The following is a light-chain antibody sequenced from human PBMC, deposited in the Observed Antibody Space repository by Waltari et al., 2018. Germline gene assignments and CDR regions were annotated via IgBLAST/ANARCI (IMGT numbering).Light chain of an antibody. CDR3: SSYSSDSTPVV. Sequence: QSALTQPASVSGSLGQSIIISCTGTDSDVGLYDYVSWYQQHPGKAPRFLIYDVTKLPSGVSARFSGSKSGKTASLTISGLQADDEADYYCSSYSSDSTPVVFGGGTRVTVL. CDR2: DVT. V-gene: IGLV2-14*03. CDR1: DSDVGLYDY. J-gene: IGLJ2*01.